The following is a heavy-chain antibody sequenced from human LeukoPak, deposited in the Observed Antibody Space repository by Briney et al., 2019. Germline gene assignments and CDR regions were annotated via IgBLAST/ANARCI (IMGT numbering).Heavy chain of an antibody. CDR3: AKVPREGYCSGGSCYVFYFDY. Sequence: GGSLRLSCAASGFTFSSYAMSWVRQAPGKGLEWVSGISGSVSSTYYADSVKGRFTISRDNSKNTPYLQMNSLRVEDTAVYYCAKVPREGYCSGGSCYVFYFDYWGQGTLVTVSS. D-gene: IGHD2-15*01. J-gene: IGHJ4*02. CDR1: GFTFSSYA. CDR2: ISGSVSST. V-gene: IGHV3-23*01.